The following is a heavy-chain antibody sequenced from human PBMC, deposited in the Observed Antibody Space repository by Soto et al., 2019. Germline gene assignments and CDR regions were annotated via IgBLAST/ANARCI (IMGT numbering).Heavy chain of an antibody. D-gene: IGHD3-9*01. V-gene: IGHV1-18*04. CDR1: GYPFIKYG. J-gene: IGHJ5*02. CDR3: ATSYDTGFDP. CDR2: IKVDSGYT. Sequence: QLQLVQSAAEVKKPGASVRVSCKAYGYPFIKYGISWIRQAPAQGLEWMGWIKVDSGYTNNAQKFPGRVTMAADTSSHTALMELRSLRLDDTAVYFCATSYDTGFDPWGQGNLVSVSS.